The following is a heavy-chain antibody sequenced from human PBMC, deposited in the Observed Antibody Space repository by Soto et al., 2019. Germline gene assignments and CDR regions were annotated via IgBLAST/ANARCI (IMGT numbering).Heavy chain of an antibody. J-gene: IGHJ4*02. CDR3: ARGVGNSAPDY. D-gene: IGHD1-7*01. Sequence: QVQLVQSGAEEKKPGASVKVSCKASGYTFTSYAMHWVRQAPGQRLEWMGWINAGNGNTKYSQKFQGRVTITRDTSASIANMELSSLRSEDTAVYYCARGVGNSAPDYWGQGTLVTVPS. V-gene: IGHV1-3*05. CDR2: INAGNGNT. CDR1: GYTFTSYA.